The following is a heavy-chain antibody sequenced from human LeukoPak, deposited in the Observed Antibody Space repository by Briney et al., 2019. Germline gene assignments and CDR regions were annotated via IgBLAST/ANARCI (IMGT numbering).Heavy chain of an antibody. J-gene: IGHJ4*02. Sequence: PSETLSLTCTVSGGSISSYYWSWIRQPPGKGLEWIGYIYNSGNTNYNPSLKSRVTISLDTSNNQFSLKLSSVTAADTAVYYCAREGIVLGYWGQGILVSVSS. V-gene: IGHV4-59*01. CDR1: GGSISSYY. D-gene: IGHD2-8*01. CDR2: IYNSGNT. CDR3: AREGIVLGY.